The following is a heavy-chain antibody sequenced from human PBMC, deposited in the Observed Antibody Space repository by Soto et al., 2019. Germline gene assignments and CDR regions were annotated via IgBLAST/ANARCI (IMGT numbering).Heavy chain of an antibody. Sequence: ETLSLTCGVSGYSITSGFYWGWVRQSPGKGLEWIGSISYSAKTFYNPSLASRLSIAVDTSMNQFSLRLTSVTAADTALYYCTRGAGAPWVRFDSWGQGTLVTVS. J-gene: IGHJ4*02. D-gene: IGHD3-22*01. CDR1: GYSITSGFY. CDR2: ISYSAKT. CDR3: TRGAGAPWVRFDS. V-gene: IGHV4-38-2*01.